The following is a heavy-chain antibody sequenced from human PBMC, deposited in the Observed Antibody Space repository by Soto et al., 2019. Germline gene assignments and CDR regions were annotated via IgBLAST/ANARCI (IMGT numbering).Heavy chain of an antibody. J-gene: IGHJ4*02. CDR2: TYYRSKWYN. CDR3: ARDGRSQTWAGTIAAAGPLFDY. V-gene: IGHV6-1*01. D-gene: IGHD6-13*01. CDR1: GDSVSSNSAA. Sequence: SPTLSLTCAISGDSVSSNSAAWNWIRQSPSRGLEWLGRTYYRSKWYNDYAVSVKSRITINPDTSKNQFSLQLNSVTPEDTAVYYCARDGRSQTWAGTIAAAGPLFDYWGQGTLVTVSS.